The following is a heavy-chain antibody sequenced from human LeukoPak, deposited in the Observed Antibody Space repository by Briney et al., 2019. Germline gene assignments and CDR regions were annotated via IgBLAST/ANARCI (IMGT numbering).Heavy chain of an antibody. Sequence: ASVKVSCKASGYTFTGYYTHWVRQAPGQGLEWMGWISAYNGNTNYARKLQGRVTMTTDTSTSTAYMELRSLRSDDTAVYYCARAQQWLVDYYFDYWGQGTLVTVSS. V-gene: IGHV1-18*04. J-gene: IGHJ4*02. CDR2: ISAYNGNT. CDR3: ARAQQWLVDYYFDY. D-gene: IGHD6-19*01. CDR1: GYTFTGYY.